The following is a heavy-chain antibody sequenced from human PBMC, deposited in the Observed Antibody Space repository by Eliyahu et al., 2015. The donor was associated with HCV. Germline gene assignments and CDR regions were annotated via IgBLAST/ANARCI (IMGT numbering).Heavy chain of an antibody. Sequence: EVQLLESGGGLVQPGGSXXLSCAASGFTFRXYAMSWVRXAPGKGLEXVSTMSAGDSAYYADSXKGRFTVSRDNPKNTLYLQMNDLRAEDTAVYYCVKNILSSGSYXDDYWGQGTLVTVSS. CDR1: GFTFRXYA. CDR3: VKNILSSGSYXDDY. J-gene: IGHJ4*02. CDR2: MSAGDSA. V-gene: IGHV3-23*01. D-gene: IGHD1-26*01.